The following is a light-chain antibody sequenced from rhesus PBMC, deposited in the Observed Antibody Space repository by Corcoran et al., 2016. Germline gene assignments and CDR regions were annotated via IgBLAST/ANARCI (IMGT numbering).Light chain of an antibody. CDR2: YGS. CDR3: MQALQTPLT. J-gene: IGKJ4*01. V-gene: IGKV2-60*01. Sequence: DIVMTQTPLSLPVTLGEPASISCRSSQSLLSSNGYNYLNWYLQKPGQSPQLLIYYGSNRASRVPERFSGSGSGTDFTLKISRVEAEDVGVYYCMQALQTPLTFGGGTKVEIK. CDR1: QSLLSSNGYNY.